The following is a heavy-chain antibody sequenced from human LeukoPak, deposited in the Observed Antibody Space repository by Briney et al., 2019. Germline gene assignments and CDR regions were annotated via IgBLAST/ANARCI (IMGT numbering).Heavy chain of an antibody. CDR1: GFTFGSYG. CDR3: ARDGEDIVVVPAAMGSYYYYGMDV. J-gene: IGHJ6*02. V-gene: IGHV3-33*01. Sequence: PGGSLTLSCAASGFTFGSYGRHWVRQAPGKGLEWVAVIWYDGSNKYYADSVKGLFTISRDNYKNTLYLQMKSLRAEDTAVYYCARDGEDIVVVPAAMGSYYYYGMDVWGQGTTVTVSS. D-gene: IGHD2-2*01. CDR2: IWYDGSNK.